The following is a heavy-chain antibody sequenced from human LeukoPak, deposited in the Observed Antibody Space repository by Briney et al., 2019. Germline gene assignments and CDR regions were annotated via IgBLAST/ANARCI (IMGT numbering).Heavy chain of an antibody. Sequence: GGSLRLSCAASEFTFSSYSMNWVRQALGKGLEWVANIKQDGSEKYYVDSLKGRFTISRDNAKNSLYLRMNSLTAEDTAIYYCARSLRVAVAASYWGQGTLVTVSS. J-gene: IGHJ4*02. D-gene: IGHD6-19*01. CDR2: IKQDGSEK. V-gene: IGHV3-7*01. CDR3: ARSLRVAVAASY. CDR1: EFTFSSYS.